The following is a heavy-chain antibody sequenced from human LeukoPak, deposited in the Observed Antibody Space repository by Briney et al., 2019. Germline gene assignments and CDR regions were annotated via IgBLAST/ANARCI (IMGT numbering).Heavy chain of an antibody. CDR2: INHSGST. V-gene: IGHV4-34*01. CDR3: ARGYTAVDY. Sequence: SETLSLTCAVYGGSFSGYYWSWIRQPPGKGLEWIGEINHSGSTNYNPSLKSRVTISVDTSKNQFSLKLSSVTAAGTAVYYCARGYTAVDYWGQGTLVTVSS. CDR1: GGSFSGYY. J-gene: IGHJ4*02. D-gene: IGHD5-18*01.